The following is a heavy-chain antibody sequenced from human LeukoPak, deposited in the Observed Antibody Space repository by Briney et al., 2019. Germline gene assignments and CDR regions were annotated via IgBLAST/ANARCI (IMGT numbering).Heavy chain of an antibody. V-gene: IGHV1-2*02. CDR3: ARRTDYDSSGYFGYYYYMDV. CDR1: GYTFTAYH. J-gene: IGHJ6*03. Sequence: ASVTVSCKASGYTFTAYHMHWVRQAPGQGLEWMGWIDPDNGDTTYAQKFQGRVTMTRDTSITTAYLDLSSLTSDDTAVFYCARRTDYDSSGYFGYYYYMDVWGNGTTVTVS. D-gene: IGHD3-22*01. CDR2: IDPDNGDT.